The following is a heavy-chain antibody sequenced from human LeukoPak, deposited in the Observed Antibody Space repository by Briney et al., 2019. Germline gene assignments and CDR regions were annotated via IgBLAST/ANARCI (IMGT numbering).Heavy chain of an antibody. D-gene: IGHD3-9*01. CDR3: ARDRLHYDSLTGYPAD. J-gene: IGHJ4*02. Sequence: PGGSLRLSCAASGFTFSYYTMHWVRQAPGKGLEWVAVISYDGSNKYYADSVKGRFTISRDNSKNTLYLQMNSLRAEDTAVYYCARDRLHYDSLTGYPADWGQGTLVTVSS. CDR2: ISYDGSNK. V-gene: IGHV3-30*14. CDR1: GFTFSYYT.